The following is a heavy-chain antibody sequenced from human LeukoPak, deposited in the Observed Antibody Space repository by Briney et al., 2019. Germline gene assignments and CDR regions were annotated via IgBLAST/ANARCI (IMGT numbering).Heavy chain of an antibody. CDR2: IKQDGSEK. CDR3: ARDPWKELPDAFDI. Sequence: PGGSLRLSCAASGFTFSSYWMSWVRQAPGKGLEWVANIKQDGSEKYYVDSVKGRFTISRDNAKNSLYLQMNSLRAEGTAVYYCARDPWKELPDAFDIWGQRDHGHRLL. V-gene: IGHV3-7*01. CDR1: GFTFSSYW. J-gene: IGHJ3*02. D-gene: IGHD5-18*01.